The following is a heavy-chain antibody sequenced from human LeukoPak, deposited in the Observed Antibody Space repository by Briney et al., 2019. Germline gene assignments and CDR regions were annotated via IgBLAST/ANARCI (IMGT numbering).Heavy chain of an antibody. J-gene: IGHJ6*03. CDR3: ARTTMVRGTYYMDV. D-gene: IGHD3-10*01. CDR2: INHSGST. CDR1: GGSFSGYY. Sequence: PSETLSLTCAVYGGSFSGYYWSWIRKPPGKGLEWIGEINHSGSTNYNPSLKSRVTISLDTSKNQFSLKLSSVTAADTAVYYCARTTMVRGTYYMDVWGKGTTVTISS. V-gene: IGHV4-34*01.